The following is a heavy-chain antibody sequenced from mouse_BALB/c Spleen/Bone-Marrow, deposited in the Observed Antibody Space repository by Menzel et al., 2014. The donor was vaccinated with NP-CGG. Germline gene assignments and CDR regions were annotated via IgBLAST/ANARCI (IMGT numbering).Heavy chain of an antibody. CDR1: GFTFSSFA. CDR3: ARGGNWDDFDV. D-gene: IGHD4-1*01. V-gene: IGHV5-17*02. J-gene: IGHJ1*01. CDR2: ISSGSTSI. Sequence: EVNVVESGGGLVQPGGSRKLSCAASGFTFSSFAMHWVRQAPERGLEWVAYISSGSTSIFYSDTVRGRFTISRDNPKNTLFLQMTSLTSEDTAMYYCARGGNWDDFDVWGAGTTVTVSS.